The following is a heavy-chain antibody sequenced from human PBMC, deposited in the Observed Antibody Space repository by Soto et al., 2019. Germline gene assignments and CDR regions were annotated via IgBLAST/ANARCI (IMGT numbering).Heavy chain of an antibody. J-gene: IGHJ3*02. CDR3: ASFPRTSTRIDAFDI. Sequence: SETLSLTCTVSGGSISSYYWSWIRQPPGKGLEWIGYIYYSGSTNYNPSLKSRVTISVDTSKNQFSLKLSSVTAADTAVYYCASFPRTSTRIDAFDIWGQGTMVTVSS. V-gene: IGHV4-59*08. CDR1: GGSISSYY. D-gene: IGHD2-15*01. CDR2: IYYSGST.